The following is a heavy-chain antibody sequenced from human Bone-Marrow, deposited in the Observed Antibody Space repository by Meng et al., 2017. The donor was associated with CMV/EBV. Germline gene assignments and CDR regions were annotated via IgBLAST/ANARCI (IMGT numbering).Heavy chain of an antibody. D-gene: IGHD1-7*01. V-gene: IGHV4-61*01. CDR3: ARASGTTNLATDY. CDR1: GGSVSSGSYY. Sequence: SETLSLTCTVSGGSVSSGSYYWSWIRQPPGKGLEWIWYIYYTGSTNYNPSLKSRVTISADTSNNQFSLRLTSVTAADTAVYYCARASGTTNLATDYWGQRNLVTVSS. J-gene: IGHJ4*02. CDR2: IYYTGST.